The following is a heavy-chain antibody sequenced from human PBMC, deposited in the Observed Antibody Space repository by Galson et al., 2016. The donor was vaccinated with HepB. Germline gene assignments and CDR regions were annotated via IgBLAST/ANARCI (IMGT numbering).Heavy chain of an antibody. Sequence: ETLSLTCTVSGDSISSSGYFWGWIRQAPGKGLEWIGTMYDSGISYYNPSLKSRATISVDTSKNQFSLNLSSVAAADTAVYYCAKATQYYYDNSGSHDAFDIWGQGTVVSVSS. CDR3: AKATQYYYDNSGSHDAFDI. V-gene: IGHV4-39*01. D-gene: IGHD3-22*01. CDR1: GDSISSSGYF. J-gene: IGHJ3*02. CDR2: MYDSGIS.